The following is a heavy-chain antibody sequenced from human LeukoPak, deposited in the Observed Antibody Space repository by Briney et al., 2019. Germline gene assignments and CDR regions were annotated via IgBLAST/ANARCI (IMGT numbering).Heavy chain of an antibody. Sequence: ASVKVSCKASGYSFTSYGITWVRQAPGQGLEWMGWISTYDGNANYAQKLQGRVTMTTDTSTITAYMELRSLRSDDTAVYYCARAPSGYTYGPGDHWGQGTLVTVSS. CDR3: ARAPSGYTYGPGDH. D-gene: IGHD5-18*01. J-gene: IGHJ4*02. CDR2: ISTYDGNA. CDR1: GYSFTSYG. V-gene: IGHV1-18*01.